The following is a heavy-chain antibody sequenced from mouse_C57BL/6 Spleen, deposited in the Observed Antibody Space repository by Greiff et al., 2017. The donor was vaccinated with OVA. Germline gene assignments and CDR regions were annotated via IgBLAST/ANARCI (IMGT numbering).Heavy chain of an antibody. CDR2: ISYDGSN. V-gene: IGHV3-6*01. CDR1: GYSITSGYY. J-gene: IGHJ4*01. CDR3: ARVSRDYAMDY. Sequence: EVKLQESGPGLVKPSQSLSLTCSVTGYSITSGYYWNWIRQFPGNKLEWMGYISYDGSNNYNPSLKNRNSITRDTSKNQFFLKLNSVTTEDTATYYCARVSRDYAMDYWGQGTSVTVSS.